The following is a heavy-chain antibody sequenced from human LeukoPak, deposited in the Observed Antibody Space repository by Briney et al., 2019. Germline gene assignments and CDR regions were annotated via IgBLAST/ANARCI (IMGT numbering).Heavy chain of an antibody. V-gene: IGHV3-74*01. D-gene: IGHD3-10*01. CDR1: GFTFSSHW. J-gene: IGHJ3*02. Sequence: PGGSLRLSCAASGFTFSSHWMHWVRQAPGKGLVWVSRLKSDGRSTSYADSVKGRFTISRDNAKNTLYLQMNSLRAEDTAVYYCAKARTMVRGVILDAFDIWGQGTMVTVSS. CDR3: AKARTMVRGVILDAFDI. CDR2: LKSDGRST.